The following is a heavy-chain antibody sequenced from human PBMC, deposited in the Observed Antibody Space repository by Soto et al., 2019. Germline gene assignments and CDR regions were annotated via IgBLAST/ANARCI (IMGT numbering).Heavy chain of an antibody. V-gene: IGHV3-53*02. CDR1: GFTVSSNY. CDR3: ARGLVVPAAIIVYHYNGMDV. Sequence: EVQLVESGGGLIQPGGSLRLSCAASGFTVSSNYMNWVRQAPGKGLEWVSVLYSGGSTYYADSVKGRFTISRDNSKNTLYLQMNSLRDEDTAVYYCARGLVVPAAIIVYHYNGMDVWGQGTTVTVSS. J-gene: IGHJ6*02. CDR2: LYSGGST. D-gene: IGHD2-2*01.